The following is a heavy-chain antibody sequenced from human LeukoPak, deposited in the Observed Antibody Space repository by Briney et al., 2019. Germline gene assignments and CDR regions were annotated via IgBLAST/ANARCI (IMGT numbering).Heavy chain of an antibody. V-gene: IGHV4-59*08. CDR1: GGSISSYY. Sequence: SETLSLTCTVSGGSISSYYWSWIRQPPGKGLEWIGYIYYSGSTNYNPSLKSRVTISVDTSKNQFSLKLSSVTAAGTAVYYCARHIASSSWYEACYYGMDVWGQGTTVTVSS. CDR3: ARHIASSSWYEACYYGMDV. J-gene: IGHJ6*02. CDR2: IYYSGST. D-gene: IGHD6-13*01.